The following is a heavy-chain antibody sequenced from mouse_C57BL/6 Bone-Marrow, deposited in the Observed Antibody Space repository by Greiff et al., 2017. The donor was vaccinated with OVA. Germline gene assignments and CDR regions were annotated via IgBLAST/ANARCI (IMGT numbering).Heavy chain of an antibody. J-gene: IGHJ1*03. V-gene: IGHV1-81*01. CDR1: GYTFTSYG. CDR3: ARSPQRGYFDV. CDR2: IYPRSGNT. Sequence: VMLVESGAELARPGASVKLSCKASGYTFTSYGISWVKQRTGQGLEWIGEIYPRSGNTYYNEKFKGKATLTADKSSSTAYMELRSLTSEDSAVYFCARSPQRGYFDVWGTGTTVTVSS.